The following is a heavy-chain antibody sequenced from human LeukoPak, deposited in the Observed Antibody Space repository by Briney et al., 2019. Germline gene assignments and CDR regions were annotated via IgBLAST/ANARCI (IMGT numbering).Heavy chain of an antibody. CDR1: GFTFSSYG. V-gene: IGHV3-33*08. CDR2: IWYDGSNK. D-gene: IGHD5-12*01. Sequence: GGSLRLSCAASGFTFSSYGMNWVRQAPGKGLEGVAVIWYDGSNKYYADSVKGRFTISRDNSKNTLYLQMNSLRAEDTAVYYCARGRGSTAGLFDYWGQGTLVTVSS. CDR3: ARGRGSTAGLFDY. J-gene: IGHJ4*02.